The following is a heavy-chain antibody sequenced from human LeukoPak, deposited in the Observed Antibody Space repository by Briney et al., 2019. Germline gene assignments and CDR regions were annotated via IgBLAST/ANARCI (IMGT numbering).Heavy chain of an antibody. CDR3: ASPKEYSSLPTSGSFDY. CDR1: GRTFSSYA. V-gene: IGHV1-69*05. J-gene: IGHJ4*02. D-gene: IGHD6-6*01. CDR2: IIPIFGTA. Sequence: SVKVSCEASGRTFSSYAISWVRQAPGKGLEWMAKIIPIFGTAHYAEKFQGRVTITTDESTSTAYMELSSLRYEDTAVYYCASPKEYSSLPTSGSFDYGGEGTLVTVSS.